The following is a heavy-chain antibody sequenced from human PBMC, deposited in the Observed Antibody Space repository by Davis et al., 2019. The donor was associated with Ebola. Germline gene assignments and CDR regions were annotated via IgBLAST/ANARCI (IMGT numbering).Heavy chain of an antibody. J-gene: IGHJ5*02. CDR2: IYYSGST. CDR3: TRGGYVNTTMVTFNWFDP. Sequence: PSETLSLTCTVAGGSISSSNYYWGWLLHPPGKGLEWIGSIYYSGSTYYNPSLKSRVTISVDTSKNQFSLKLSSVTAADTAVYYCTRGGYVNTTMVTFNWFDPWGQGTLVTVSS. V-gene: IGHV4-39*01. CDR1: GGSISSSNYY. D-gene: IGHD5-18*01.